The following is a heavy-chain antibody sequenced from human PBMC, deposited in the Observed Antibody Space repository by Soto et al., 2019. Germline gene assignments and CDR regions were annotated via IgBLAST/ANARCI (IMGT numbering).Heavy chain of an antibody. CDR1: GFSLSTSGVG. CDR2: IYWNDDK. Sequence: SGPTLVNPTQTLTLTCTFSGFSLSTSGVGVGWIRQPPGKALEWLALIYWNDDKRYSPSLKSRLTITKDTSKNQVVLTMTNMDPVDTATYYCAHRPPMAHPYYYGMDVWGQGTTVTVS. V-gene: IGHV2-5*01. CDR3: AHRPPMAHPYYYGMDV. D-gene: IGHD3-10*01. J-gene: IGHJ6*02.